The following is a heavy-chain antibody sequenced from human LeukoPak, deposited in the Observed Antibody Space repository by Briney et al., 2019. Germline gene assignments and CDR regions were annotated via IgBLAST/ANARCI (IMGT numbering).Heavy chain of an antibody. CDR1: GGTFSSYA. V-gene: IGHV1-69*05. CDR2: IIPIFGTA. D-gene: IGHD3-16*01. J-gene: IGHJ6*03. CDR3: ARDYVGYYYYMDV. Sequence: SVKLSCNASGGTFSSYAISWVRQAPGQGLEWMGRIIPIFGTANYAQNFQGRVTITTDESTSIAYMELSNLRSEDTAVYYCARDYVGYYYYMDVWGKGTTVTVSS.